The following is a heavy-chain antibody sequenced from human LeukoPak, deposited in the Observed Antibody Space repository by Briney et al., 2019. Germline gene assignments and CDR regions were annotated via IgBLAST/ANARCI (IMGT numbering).Heavy chain of an antibody. Sequence: ASVKVSCKASGYTFTSYGISWVRQAPGQGLEWMGIINPSGGSTSYAQKFQGRVTMTRDMSTSTVYMELSSLRSEDTAVYYCARDPGIKVFDYWGQGTLVTVSS. CDR1: GYTFTSYG. V-gene: IGHV1-46*01. J-gene: IGHJ4*02. CDR2: INPSGGST. D-gene: IGHD1-14*01. CDR3: ARDPGIKVFDY.